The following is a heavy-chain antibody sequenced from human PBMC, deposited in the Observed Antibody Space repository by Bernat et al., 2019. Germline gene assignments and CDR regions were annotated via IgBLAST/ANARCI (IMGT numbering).Heavy chain of an antibody. D-gene: IGHD3-16*01. Sequence: QVHLVESGGGVVQPGRSLRLSCAASGFTFSSYGVHWVRQAPGKGLEWVAIIWYDGSNKYHADSVKGRFTISRDNSNNTLYLQMNSLRAEDTAVYFCARDHLGGRSFDYWGQGTLVTVSS. V-gene: IGHV3-33*01. J-gene: IGHJ4*02. CDR3: ARDHLGGRSFDY. CDR1: GFTFSSYG. CDR2: IWYDGSNK.